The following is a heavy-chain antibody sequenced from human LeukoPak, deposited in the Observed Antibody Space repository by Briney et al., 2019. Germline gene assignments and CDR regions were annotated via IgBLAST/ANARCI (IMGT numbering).Heavy chain of an antibody. D-gene: IGHD4-11*01. CDR2: INPNSGGT. Sequence: GASVKVSCKASGYTFTDYYMHWVRQAPGQGLEWMGWINPNSGGTNYAQKFQGRVTMTRDTSISTAYMELSRLTSDDTAVYYCARNDYSNYVGYWYFDLWGRGTLVTVSS. CDR1: GYTFTDYY. CDR3: ARNDYSNYVGYWYFDL. J-gene: IGHJ2*01. V-gene: IGHV1-2*02.